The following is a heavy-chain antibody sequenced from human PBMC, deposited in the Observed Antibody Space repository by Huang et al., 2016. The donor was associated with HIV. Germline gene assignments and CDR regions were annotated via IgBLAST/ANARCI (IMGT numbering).Heavy chain of an antibody. CDR2: IEPTRCAI. Sequence: QVQLVQSGAEVKRPGASVKVSCKASGYSFTGHFIHWVRQAPGQGIEGMGRIEPTRCAINWGSRFQGRVSMTRDKSIGTAYMELSGLRSDDTAVFFCAREAWASGVAHYFDYWGPGTLVTVSS. V-gene: IGHV1-2*06. J-gene: IGHJ4*02. D-gene: IGHD3-10*01. CDR1: GYSFTGHF. CDR3: AREAWASGVAHYFDY.